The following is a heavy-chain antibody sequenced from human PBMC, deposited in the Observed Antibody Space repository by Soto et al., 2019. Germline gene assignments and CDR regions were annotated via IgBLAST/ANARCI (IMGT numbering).Heavy chain of an antibody. Sequence: QMHLVQSGAEVKRTGSSVKISCKASGYTFTYVYLHWVRQAPGQSLEWMGCITPYNGNTRYAQKFQDRFTITRDGSLPVFLELSSLRSEDTAIYYCARAAYYGSDTYTDYGVVVWGQGTTVTVSS. V-gene: IGHV1-45*02. D-gene: IGHD3-10*01. CDR2: ITPYNGNT. J-gene: IGHJ6*02. CDR1: GYTFTYVY. CDR3: ARAAYYGSDTYTDYGVVV.